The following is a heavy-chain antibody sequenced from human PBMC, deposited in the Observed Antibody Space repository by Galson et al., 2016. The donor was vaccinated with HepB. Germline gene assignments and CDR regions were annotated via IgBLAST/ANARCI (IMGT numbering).Heavy chain of an antibody. CDR2: ISSGGTT. V-gene: IGHV3-53*01. CDR1: GFTVSSNY. J-gene: IGHJ6*02. Sequence: SLRLSCAASGFTVSSNYMNWVRQTPGKGLEWVSFISSGGTTYHAGSVKGRFTISRDKSKNTLYMQMNSLRSDDTPVYYCATATNFYRYYGMDVWGQGTTVIVSS. CDR3: ATATNFYRYYGMDV.